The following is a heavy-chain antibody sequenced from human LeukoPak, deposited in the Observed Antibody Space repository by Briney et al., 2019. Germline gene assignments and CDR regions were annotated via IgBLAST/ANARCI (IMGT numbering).Heavy chain of an antibody. Sequence: GGSLRLSCAASGFTFSSYSMNWVRQAPGKGLEWVSSISSSSSYIYYADSVKGRFTISRDNAKNSLYLQMNSLRAEDAAVYYCARDRGAGDAFDIWGEGTMVTVSS. J-gene: IGHJ3*02. CDR2: ISSSSSYI. CDR1: GFTFSSYS. D-gene: IGHD3-10*01. V-gene: IGHV3-21*01. CDR3: ARDRGAGDAFDI.